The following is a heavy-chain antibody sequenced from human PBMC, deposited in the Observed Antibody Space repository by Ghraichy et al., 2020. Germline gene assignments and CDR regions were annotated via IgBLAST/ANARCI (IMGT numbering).Heavy chain of an antibody. D-gene: IGHD2-15*01. CDR3: ARAGGGCSGGSCYPNAFDL. CDR1: GFTLSNYW. CDR2: LKSDGSSP. J-gene: IGHJ3*01. V-gene: IGHV3-74*01. Sequence: GESLNISCAASGFTLSNYWMHWVRRAPGKGLVWVSRLKSDGSSPGYADSVRGRFTISRDNAKNTVYLEMNSLRADDTAVYYCARAGGGCSGGSCYPNAFDLWGQGTLVTVSS.